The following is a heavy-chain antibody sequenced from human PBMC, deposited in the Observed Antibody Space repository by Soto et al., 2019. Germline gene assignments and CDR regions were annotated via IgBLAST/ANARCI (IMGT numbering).Heavy chain of an antibody. Sequence: GASVKVSCKVSGYTLTELSMHWVRQAPGKGLEWMGGFDPEDGETIYAQKFQGRVTMTEDTSTDTAYMELSSLRSEDTAVYNCATFVYGDYFPDAFDIWGQGTMVTVSS. CDR1: GYTLTELS. D-gene: IGHD4-17*01. J-gene: IGHJ3*02. CDR2: FDPEDGET. CDR3: ATFVYGDYFPDAFDI. V-gene: IGHV1-24*01.